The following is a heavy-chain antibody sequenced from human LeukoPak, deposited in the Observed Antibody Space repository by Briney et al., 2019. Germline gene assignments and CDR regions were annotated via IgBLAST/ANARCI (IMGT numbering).Heavy chain of an antibody. CDR3: ARDLWGAVAGTLSRVFDY. CDR1: GYTFTSYG. CDR2: ISAYNGNT. J-gene: IGHJ4*02. D-gene: IGHD6-19*01. V-gene: IGHV1-18*01. Sequence: ASVKVSCKASGYTFTSYGISWVRQAPGQRLEWMGWISAYNGNTNYAQKLQGRVTMTTDTSTSTAYMELRSLRSDDAAVYYCARDLWGAVAGTLSRVFDYWGQGTLVTASS.